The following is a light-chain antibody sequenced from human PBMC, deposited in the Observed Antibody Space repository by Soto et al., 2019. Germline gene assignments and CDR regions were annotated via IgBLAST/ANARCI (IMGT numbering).Light chain of an antibody. CDR1: ESDFASHNS. J-gene: IGLJ1*01. CDR3: SSYISSITSHV. CDR2: EVN. V-gene: IGLV2-18*02. Sequence: QSALTQPPSVSGSPGQSVTISCTGSESDFASHNSVSWNQQAPGTAPKLIIFEVNNRPSGVPDRFSESKSGNTASLTISGLRPEDEADYYCSSYISSITSHVFGTGTKVTVL.